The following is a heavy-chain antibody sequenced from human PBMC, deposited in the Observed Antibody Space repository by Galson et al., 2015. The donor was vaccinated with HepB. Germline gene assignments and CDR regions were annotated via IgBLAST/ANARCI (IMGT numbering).Heavy chain of an antibody. CDR3: VKYARLADY. Sequence: SLRLSCAASGFRFSDHYMNWIRQAPGKGLEWISYISGSSHDTNYADSVKGRFTISRDNAKNSVYLQMNSLRVEDTAMYYCVKYARLADYWGQGTLVTVSP. V-gene: IGHV3-11*06. CDR1: GFRFSDHY. J-gene: IGHJ4*02. CDR2: ISGSSHDT. D-gene: IGHD2-2*01.